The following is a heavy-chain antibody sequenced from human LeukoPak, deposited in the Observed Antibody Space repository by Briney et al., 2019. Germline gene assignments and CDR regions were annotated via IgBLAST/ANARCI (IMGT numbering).Heavy chain of an antibody. Sequence: PSQTLSLTCTVSGGSISSGSYYWSWIRQPPGKGLEWIGYIYYSGSTNYNPSLKSRVTISVDTSKNQFSLKLSSVTAADTAVYYCARDKGSGWANYYYYYMDVWGKGTTVTVSS. D-gene: IGHD6-19*01. CDR1: GGSISSGSYY. CDR3: ARDKGSGWANYYYYYMDV. CDR2: IYYSGST. V-gene: IGHV4-61*01. J-gene: IGHJ6*03.